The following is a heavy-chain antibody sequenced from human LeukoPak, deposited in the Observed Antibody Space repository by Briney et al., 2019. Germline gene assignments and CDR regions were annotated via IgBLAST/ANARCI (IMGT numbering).Heavy chain of an antibody. CDR2: ISGSGGST. D-gene: IGHD6-19*01. V-gene: IGHV3-23*01. J-gene: IGHJ4*02. CDR1: GFTFSSYG. Sequence: GESLRLSCAASGFTFSSYGMSWVRQAPGKGLEWVSAISGSGGSTYYADSVKGRFTISRNNSKNTLYLQMNSLRADDTAVYYCARCPGLAVTGTDWGQGTLVTVSS. CDR3: ARCPGLAVTGTD.